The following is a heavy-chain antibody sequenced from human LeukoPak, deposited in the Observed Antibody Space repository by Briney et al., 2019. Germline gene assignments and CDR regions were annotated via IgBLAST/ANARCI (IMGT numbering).Heavy chain of an antibody. J-gene: IGHJ3*02. V-gene: IGHV1-46*01. CDR2: INPSGGST. D-gene: IGHD3-22*01. CDR1: GYTFTSYY. Sequence: ASVKVSCKASGYTFTSYYMHWVRQAPGQGLEWMGIINPSGGSTSYAQKFRGRVTMTRDTSTSTVYMELSSLRSEDTAVYYCARGETSRVVITAAFDIWGQGAMVTVSS. CDR3: ARGETSRVVITAAFDI.